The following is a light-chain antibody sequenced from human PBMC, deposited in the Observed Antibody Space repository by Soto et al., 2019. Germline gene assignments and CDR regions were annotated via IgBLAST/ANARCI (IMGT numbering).Light chain of an antibody. Sequence: QSVLTQPPSASGSPGQSVTISCTGTKSDIGVYDFVSWYQHHPGKAPRLIIYEVVQRPSGVPDRFSGSKSGNTASLTVSGLQAADEADYYCSSYTSISTYVFGTGTKLTVL. CDR1: KSDIGVYDF. J-gene: IGLJ1*01. V-gene: IGLV2-8*01. CDR2: EVV. CDR3: SSYTSISTYV.